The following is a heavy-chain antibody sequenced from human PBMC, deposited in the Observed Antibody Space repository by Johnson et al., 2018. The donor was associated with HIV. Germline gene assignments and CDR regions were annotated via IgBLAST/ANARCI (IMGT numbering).Heavy chain of an antibody. CDR1: GFTFSSYW. V-gene: IGHV3-7*05. D-gene: IGHD4-11*01. J-gene: IGHJ3*02. Sequence: VQLVESGGGLVQPGGSLRLSCAASGFTFSSYWMSWVRQAPGKGLEWVANIKQDGSEKYYVDYVKGRFTISRDNAKNSLFLQMSSLRADDTAVYYCVRETRDDAFDIWGQGTMVTVSS. CDR3: VRETRDDAFDI. CDR2: IKQDGSEK.